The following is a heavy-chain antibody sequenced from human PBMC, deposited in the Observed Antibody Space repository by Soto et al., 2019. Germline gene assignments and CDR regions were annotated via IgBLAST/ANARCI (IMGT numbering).Heavy chain of an antibody. V-gene: IGHV3-74*01. D-gene: IGHD4-17*01. CDR1: GFTFSNYR. CDR3: TKALPATAMDV. Sequence: GGSLRLSCAASGFTFSNYRMHWVRQAPGKGLVWVSRINSDGSSKTYADSVKGRVTISRDNAKNTLYLQMNSLRAEDTAVYYCTKALPATAMDVWGQGTTVTVSS. CDR2: INSDGSSK. J-gene: IGHJ6*02.